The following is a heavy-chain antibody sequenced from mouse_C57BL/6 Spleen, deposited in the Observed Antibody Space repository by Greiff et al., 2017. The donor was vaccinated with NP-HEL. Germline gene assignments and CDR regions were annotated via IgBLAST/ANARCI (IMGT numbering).Heavy chain of an antibody. V-gene: IGHV1-72*01. J-gene: IGHJ4*01. CDR3: ATYYGSSVSYYAMDY. Sequence: QVQLQQPGAELVKPGASVKLSCKASGYTFTSYWMHWVKQRPGRGLEWIGRIDPNSGGTTYNEKFKSKATLTVDNPSSTPYLQISSMTSEDSAVYYCATYYGSSVSYYAMDYWGKGTSVTVSS. D-gene: IGHD1-1*01. CDR1: GYTFTSYW. CDR2: IDPNSGGT.